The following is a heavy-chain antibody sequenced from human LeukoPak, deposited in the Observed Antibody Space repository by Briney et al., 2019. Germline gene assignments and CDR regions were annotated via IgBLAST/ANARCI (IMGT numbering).Heavy chain of an antibody. CDR1: GYTFTSYG. CDR3: ARDVRSGSYPV. CDR2: INPSGGST. J-gene: IGHJ4*02. D-gene: IGHD1-26*01. V-gene: IGHV1-46*01. Sequence: ASVKVSCKASGYTFTSYGISWVRQAPGQGLEWMRIINPSGGSTSYAQKFQGRVTMTRDTSTSTVYMELSSLRSEDTAVYYCARDVRSGSYPVWGQGTLVTVSS.